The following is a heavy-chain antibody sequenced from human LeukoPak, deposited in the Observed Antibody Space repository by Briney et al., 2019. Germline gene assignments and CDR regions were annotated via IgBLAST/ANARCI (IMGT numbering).Heavy chain of an antibody. CDR1: GFSLGTSGVG. Sequence: SGLTLVKPTQTLTLTCTFSGFSLGTSGVGVGWIRQPPGKALEWLALIYWDDDKYYNPSLKSRLTITKDTSTNQVVLTMTNMDPVDTATYYCARGPYYFDYWGQGTLVTVSS. J-gene: IGHJ4*02. V-gene: IGHV2-5*02. CDR3: ARGPYYFDY. CDR2: IYWDDDK.